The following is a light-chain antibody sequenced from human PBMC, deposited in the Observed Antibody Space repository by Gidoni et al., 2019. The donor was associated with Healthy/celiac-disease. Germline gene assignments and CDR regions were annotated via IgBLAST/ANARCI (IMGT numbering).Light chain of an antibody. CDR2: AAS. CDR1: QSISSY. V-gene: IGKV1-39*01. Sequence: SASVGDRVTITCRASQSISSYLNWYQQKPGKAPKLLIYAASSLHSGVPSRFSGSGSGTDFTLTISSLQPEDFATYYCQQSYSTPPWTFGQGTKVEIK. J-gene: IGKJ1*01. CDR3: QQSYSTPPWT.